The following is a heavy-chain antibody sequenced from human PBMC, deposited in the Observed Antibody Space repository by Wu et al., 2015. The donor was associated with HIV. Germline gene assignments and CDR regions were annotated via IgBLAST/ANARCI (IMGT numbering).Heavy chain of an antibody. V-gene: IGHV1-18*01. Sequence: QVQLVQSGAEVKKPGASVKVSCKASGYTFTNYGISWVRQAPGQGLEWMAWISAYNGNTNSAQKLQGRLTMTTDTSTSTAYMELRSLKSDDTAVYYCARGASGASTLGDAFDIWGQGTMVTVSS. CDR2: ISAYNGNT. CDR3: ARGASGASTLGDAFDI. J-gene: IGHJ3*02. D-gene: IGHD2/OR15-2a*01. CDR1: GYTFTNYG.